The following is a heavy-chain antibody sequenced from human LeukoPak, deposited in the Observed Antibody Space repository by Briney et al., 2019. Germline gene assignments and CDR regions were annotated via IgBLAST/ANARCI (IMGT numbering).Heavy chain of an antibody. CDR1: GFTFSSYA. J-gene: IGHJ4*02. D-gene: IGHD1-26*01. Sequence: GGSLRLSCAASGFTFSSYAMSWVRQAPGKGLEWVSAISGSGGSTYYADSVEGRFTISRDNSKNTLYLQMNSLRAEDTAVYYCARGWEPSYYFDYWGQGTLVTVSS. CDR2: ISGSGGST. V-gene: IGHV3-23*01. CDR3: ARGWEPSYYFDY.